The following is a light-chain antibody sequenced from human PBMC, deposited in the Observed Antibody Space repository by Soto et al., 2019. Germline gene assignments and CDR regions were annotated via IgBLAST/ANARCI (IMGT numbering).Light chain of an antibody. CDR2: AAS. CDR3: QQANSFPFT. Sequence: DIQMTQSPSSVSASVGDRVTISCRASQDISSWLAWYQQKPGKAPTLLIYAASSLESGVPSRFSGSGSGTDFTLTISSLQPEDFATYYCQQANSFPFTFGQGTRLEIK. CDR1: QDISSW. V-gene: IGKV1-12*02. J-gene: IGKJ5*01.